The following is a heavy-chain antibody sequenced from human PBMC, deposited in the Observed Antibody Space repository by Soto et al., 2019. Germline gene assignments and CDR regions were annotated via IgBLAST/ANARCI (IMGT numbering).Heavy chain of an antibody. V-gene: IGHV4-61*01. Sequence: QVQLQESGPGLVKPSETLSLTCTVSGGSVSSGSYYWSWIRQPPGKGLEWIGYIYYSGSTNYNPSPNRRGTISVDTSKNQCSLKRSSVTAADTAVYYCARGGYDFWSGSPNWFDPLGQGTLVTVSS. CDR3: ARGGYDFWSGSPNWFDP. D-gene: IGHD3-3*01. CDR1: GGSVSSGSYY. J-gene: IGHJ5*02. CDR2: IYYSGST.